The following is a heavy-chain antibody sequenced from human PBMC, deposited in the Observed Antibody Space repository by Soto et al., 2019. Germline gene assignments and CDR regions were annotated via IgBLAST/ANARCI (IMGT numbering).Heavy chain of an antibody. CDR2: VYVTGTGT. Sequence: ASVKVSCKPSGYPFTTYHLHCVRRAPGQGLEWMGIVYVTGTGTRSAQKFQGRLTMTRDRSTSTVYMELSSLRSEDTAVYYCARPEGYGSGSYYFDSWGQGTLVTVSS. V-gene: IGHV1-46*01. J-gene: IGHJ4*02. CDR1: GYPFTTYH. D-gene: IGHD3-10*01. CDR3: ARPEGYGSGSYYFDS.